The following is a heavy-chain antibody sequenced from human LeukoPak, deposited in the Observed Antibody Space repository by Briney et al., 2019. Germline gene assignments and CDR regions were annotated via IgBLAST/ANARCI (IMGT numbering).Heavy chain of an antibody. CDR1: GYTFTGYY. Sequence: ASVKVSCKASGYTFTGYYMHWVRQAPGQGLEWMGWINPNSGGTNYAQKFQGRVTMTRDTSISTAYMELSRLTSDDSALYYCARVAVAGTTWFDPWGQGTLVTVSS. CDR2: INPNSGGT. J-gene: IGHJ5*02. CDR3: ARVAVAGTTWFDP. D-gene: IGHD6-19*01. V-gene: IGHV1-2*02.